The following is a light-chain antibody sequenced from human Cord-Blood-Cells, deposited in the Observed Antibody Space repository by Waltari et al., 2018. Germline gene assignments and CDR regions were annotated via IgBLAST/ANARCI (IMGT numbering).Light chain of an antibody. CDR2: DVS. V-gene: IGLV2-11*01. J-gene: IGLJ3*02. CDR3: CSYAGSYAWV. CDR1: SSDVGGYTY. Sequence: QSALTQPRSVSGSPGQSVTISCTGTSSDVGGYTYVSWYQQHPGKAPKRMIYDVSNRPSGVPDRFSGSKSGNTASLTISGLQDEDAADYCCCSYAGSYAWVFGGGTKLTVL.